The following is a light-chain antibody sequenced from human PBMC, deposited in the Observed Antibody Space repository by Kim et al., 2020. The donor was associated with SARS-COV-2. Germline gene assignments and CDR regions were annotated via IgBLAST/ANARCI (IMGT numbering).Light chain of an antibody. V-gene: IGLV6-57*04. CDR1: TGSIDTNY. J-gene: IGLJ3*02. CDR3: QSFDNNIWV. Sequence: NFMLTQPHSVSESPGKTVTISCTRDTGSIDTNYVQWYQQRPGSAPTTVISEYNQRPSGVPDRFSVSIDTPSNSASLIISRLETEDEADYFCQSFDNNIWVFGGGTKLTVL. CDR2: EYN.